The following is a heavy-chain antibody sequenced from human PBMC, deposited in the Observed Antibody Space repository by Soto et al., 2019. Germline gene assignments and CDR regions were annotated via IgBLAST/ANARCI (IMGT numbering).Heavy chain of an antibody. CDR1: GGSISSGCYY. J-gene: IGHJ4*02. D-gene: IGHD5-12*01. CDR3: AGDRCGYDQKPHFDY. V-gene: IGHV4-31*03. Sequence: QVQLKESGPGLVKPSQTLSLTCTVPGGSISSGCYYWNWIRQHQAKGLEWIGYIYYRGSTYYSPSPKSRVNLSVDTAKNQVSPKMDFGTAADTAEYYCAGDRCGYDQKPHFDYWGQETPVTVST. CDR2: IYYRGST.